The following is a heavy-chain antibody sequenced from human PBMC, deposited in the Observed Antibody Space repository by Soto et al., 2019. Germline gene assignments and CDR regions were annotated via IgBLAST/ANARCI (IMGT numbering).Heavy chain of an antibody. J-gene: IGHJ6*02. CDR3: ASNKNWNYYYGMDV. Sequence: PGESLKISCESSGYTFANYWIGWVRQVPGKGLEWVAIIYPSDSRTIYSPSFQGHVTISADKSISTAYLQWSSLKASDTAMYYCASNKNWNYYYGMDVWGQGTTVTVSS. D-gene: IGHD1-1*01. CDR1: GYTFANYW. CDR2: IYPSDSRT. V-gene: IGHV5-51*01.